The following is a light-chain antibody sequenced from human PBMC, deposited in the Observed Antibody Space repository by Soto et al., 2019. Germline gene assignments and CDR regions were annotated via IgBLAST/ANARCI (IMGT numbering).Light chain of an antibody. CDR3: SSYTSSSTLV. CDR1: STDVGGYNF. J-gene: IGLJ3*02. Sequence: QSVLTQPASVSGSPGQSITISCTGTSTDVGGYNFVSWYQQHPGRAPKLMIYEVSNRPSGVSNRFSGSTAGTTASLTISGIQAEDEDDYYYSSYTSSSTLVFGGGTQLTVL. V-gene: IGLV2-14*01. CDR2: EVS.